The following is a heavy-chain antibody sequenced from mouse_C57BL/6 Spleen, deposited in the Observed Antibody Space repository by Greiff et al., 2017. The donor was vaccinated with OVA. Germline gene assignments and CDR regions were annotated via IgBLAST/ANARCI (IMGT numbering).Heavy chain of an antibody. Sequence: QVQLQQSGAELVMPGASVKLSCKASGYTFTSYWMHWVKQRPGKGLEWIGEIDPSDSYTNYNQKFKGKSTLTVDKSSSTAYMQLSSLTSEDSAVCYCASHMGDYWGQGTSVTVSS. CDR1: GYTFTSYW. V-gene: IGHV1-69*01. CDR2: IDPSDSYT. J-gene: IGHJ4*01. CDR3: ASHMGDY.